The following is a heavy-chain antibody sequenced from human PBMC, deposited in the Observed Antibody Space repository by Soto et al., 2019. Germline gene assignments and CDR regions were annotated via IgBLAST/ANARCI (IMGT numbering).Heavy chain of an antibody. CDR1: GYTFTGYY. CDR2: INPNSGGT. D-gene: IGHD4-4*01. Sequence: ASVKVSCKASGYTFTGYYMHWVRQAPGQGLEWMGWINPNSGGTNYAQKFQGRVTMTRDTSISTAYMELSSLRSEDTAVYYCARVKDDYSNYFFWFDPWGQGTLVTVSS. CDR3: ARVKDDYSNYFFWFDP. J-gene: IGHJ5*02. V-gene: IGHV1-2*02.